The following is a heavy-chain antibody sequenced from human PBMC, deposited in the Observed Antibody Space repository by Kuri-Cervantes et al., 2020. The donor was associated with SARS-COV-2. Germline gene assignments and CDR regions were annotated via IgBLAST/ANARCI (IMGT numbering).Heavy chain of an antibody. CDR2: INHSGST. Sequence: SQILSLTCAVFGGSFSGYYWSWIRQSPGKGLEWIGKINHSGSTNYNPSLSSRVTISVDMSKNQFSLRLSSVTAADTAMYYCARGREGVVPATILGLGYFLYFSMDVWGKGTSVTVSS. CDR3: ARGREGVVPATILGLGYFLYFSMDV. D-gene: IGHD2-2*01. CDR1: GGSFSGYY. V-gene: IGHV4-34*01. J-gene: IGHJ6*03.